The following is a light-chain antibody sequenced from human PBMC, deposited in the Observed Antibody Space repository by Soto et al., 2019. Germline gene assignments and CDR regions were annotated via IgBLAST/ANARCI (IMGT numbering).Light chain of an antibody. V-gene: IGLV2-8*01. CDR1: GSDIGTYKY. J-gene: IGLJ3*02. CDR2: EDN. Sequence: QSALTQPPSASGSPGQSVTISCTGTGSDIGTYKYVSWYQQHPGQAPKLMIYEDNKRPSGVPDRFAGSKSGNTASLTVSGLQSEDEGDYYCTSYAGSSNWVFGGGTKVTVL. CDR3: TSYAGSSNWV.